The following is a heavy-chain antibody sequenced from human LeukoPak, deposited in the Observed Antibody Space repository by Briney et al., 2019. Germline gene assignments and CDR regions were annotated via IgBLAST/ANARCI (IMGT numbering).Heavy chain of an antibody. CDR3: ARDAYVSGSSHYYYYMDV. Sequence: PSETLSLTCTVSGGSISSYYWSWIRQPAGKGLEWIGRIYSSGTTNYNPSLKSRVTMSVDTSKNQFSLKLTSVSAADTAVYYCARDAYVSGSSHYYYYMDVWGKGTTVTISS. J-gene: IGHJ6*03. CDR2: IYSSGTT. V-gene: IGHV4-4*07. D-gene: IGHD3-10*01. CDR1: GGSISSYY.